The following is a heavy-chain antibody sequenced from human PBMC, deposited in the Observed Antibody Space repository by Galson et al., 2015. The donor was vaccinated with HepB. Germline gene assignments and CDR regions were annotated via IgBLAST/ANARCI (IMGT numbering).Heavy chain of an antibody. V-gene: IGHV3-7*01. J-gene: IGHJ4*02. CDR3: VRWEASSSY. Sequence: SLRLSCAASGFTFSDYYMSWVRQAPGKGLGWVARIKPDGSETYYVDSVKGRFTISRDNAKNSLFLQMNSLRVEDTAVYYCVRWEASSSYWGQGALVSVSS. CDR2: IKPDGSET. D-gene: IGHD1-26*01. CDR1: GFTFSDYY.